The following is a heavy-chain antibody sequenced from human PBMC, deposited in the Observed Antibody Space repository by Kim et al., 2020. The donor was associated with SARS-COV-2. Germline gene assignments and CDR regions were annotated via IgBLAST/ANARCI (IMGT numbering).Heavy chain of an antibody. Sequence: GGSLRLSCAASGFTFSDHYMDWVRQAPGKGLEWVGRIRNKANGYTTEYAASVKGRFIISRDDSKNSLDLQMNSLKTEDTAVYYCARSLDSWGLGTLVTVS. V-gene: IGHV3-72*01. CDR1: GFTFSDHY. J-gene: IGHJ4*02. CDR2: IRNKANGYTT. CDR3: ARSLDS.